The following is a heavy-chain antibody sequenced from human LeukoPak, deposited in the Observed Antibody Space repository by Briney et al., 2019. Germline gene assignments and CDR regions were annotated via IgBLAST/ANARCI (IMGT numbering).Heavy chain of an antibody. D-gene: IGHD4-11*01. V-gene: IGHV3-11*01. Sequence: PGGSLRLSCAASGLTFSDYYMSWIRQAPGKGLEWVSYISSSGSTIYYADSVKGRFTISRDNAKNSLYLQMNSLRAEDTAVYYCARDLRSNYYYYYYMDVWGKGTTVTVSS. CDR1: GLTFSDYY. CDR2: ISSSGSTI. CDR3: ARDLRSNYYYYYYMDV. J-gene: IGHJ6*03.